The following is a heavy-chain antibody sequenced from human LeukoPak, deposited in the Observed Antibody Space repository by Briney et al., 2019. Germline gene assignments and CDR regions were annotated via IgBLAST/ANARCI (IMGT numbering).Heavy chain of an antibody. CDR2: ISYDGSNK. V-gene: IGHV3-30-3*01. Sequence: GGSLRLSCAASGFTFSSYAMHWVRQAPGKGLEWVTAISYDGSNKDYADSVKGRFTISRDNSKNTAYLQMNSLRAEDTAVYYCARDELLYDYWGQGTLVTVSS. CDR3: ARDELLYDY. D-gene: IGHD3-10*01. CDR1: GFTFSSYA. J-gene: IGHJ4*02.